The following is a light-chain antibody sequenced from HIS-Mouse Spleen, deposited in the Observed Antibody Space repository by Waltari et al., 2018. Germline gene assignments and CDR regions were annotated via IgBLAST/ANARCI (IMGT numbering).Light chain of an antibody. CDR3: QVWDSSSDHVV. V-gene: IGLV3-21*03. CDR1: NIGRKS. J-gene: IGLJ2*01. CDR2: DDS. Sequence: SYVLTQPPSVSVAPGKTARITCGGNNIGRKSLHWYQQKPGKAPVLVVYDDSDRPSGIPERFSGSNSGNTANLTISRVEAGDEADYYCQVWDSSSDHVVFGGGTKLTVL.